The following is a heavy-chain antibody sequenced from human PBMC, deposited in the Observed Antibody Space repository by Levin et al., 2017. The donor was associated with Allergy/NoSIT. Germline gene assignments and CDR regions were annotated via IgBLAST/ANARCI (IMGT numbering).Heavy chain of an antibody. Sequence: GGSLRLSCAASGFTFDDYTMHWVRQAPGKGLEWVSLISWDGGSTYYADSVKGRFTISRDNSKNSLYLQMNSLRTEDTALYYCAKDIKRYYDFWSGSDYWGQGTLVTVSS. CDR1: GFTFDDYT. J-gene: IGHJ4*02. CDR3: AKDIKRYYDFWSGSDY. CDR2: ISWDGGST. D-gene: IGHD3-3*01. V-gene: IGHV3-43*01.